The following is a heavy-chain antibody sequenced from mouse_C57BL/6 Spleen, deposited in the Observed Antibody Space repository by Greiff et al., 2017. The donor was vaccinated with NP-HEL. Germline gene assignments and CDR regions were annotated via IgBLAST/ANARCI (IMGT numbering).Heavy chain of an antibody. V-gene: IGHV1-7*01. D-gene: IGHD2-2*01. Sequence: QVQLKQSGAELAKPGASVKLSCKASGYTFTSYWMHWVKQRPGQGLEWIGYINPSSGYTKYNQKFKDKATLTADKSSSTAYMQLSSLTYEDSAVYYCATYGYDGDWYFDVWGTGTTVTVSS. CDR3: ATYGYDGDWYFDV. CDR1: GYTFTSYW. J-gene: IGHJ1*03. CDR2: INPSSGYT.